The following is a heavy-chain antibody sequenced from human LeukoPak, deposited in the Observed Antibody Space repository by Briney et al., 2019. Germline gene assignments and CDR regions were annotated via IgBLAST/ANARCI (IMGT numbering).Heavy chain of an antibody. Sequence: SETLSLTCTVSGGSLSSQYWSWIRQPAGKGLEWIGRIYTSGNTNYNPSLTSRVTMSIDTSKKQFSLKLNSVTAADTAVYYCAREEGYRPFDYWGQGILVTVSS. D-gene: IGHD3-16*02. CDR3: AREEGYRPFDY. J-gene: IGHJ4*02. V-gene: IGHV4-4*07. CDR2: IYTSGNT. CDR1: GGSLSSQY.